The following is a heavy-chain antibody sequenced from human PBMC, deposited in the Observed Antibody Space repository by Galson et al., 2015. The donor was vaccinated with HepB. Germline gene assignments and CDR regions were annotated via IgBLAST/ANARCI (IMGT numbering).Heavy chain of an antibody. Sequence: SETLSLTCAVYGGSFSGYYWSWIRQPPGKGLEWIGEINHSGSTNYNPSLKSRVTISVDTSKNQFSLKLSSVTAADTAVYYCARGWWLRLGAGFGVWGQGTTVTVSS. D-gene: IGHD5-12*01. CDR3: ARGWWLRLGAGFGV. CDR1: GGSFSGYY. V-gene: IGHV4-34*01. J-gene: IGHJ6*02. CDR2: INHSGST.